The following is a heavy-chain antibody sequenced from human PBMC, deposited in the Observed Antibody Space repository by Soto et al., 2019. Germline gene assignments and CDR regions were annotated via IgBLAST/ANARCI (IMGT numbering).Heavy chain of an antibody. CDR3: ATRTYDNSGYHDY. CDR2: ISSSGVST. CDR1: GFTFSSYA. J-gene: IGHJ4*02. D-gene: IGHD3-22*01. Sequence: GGSLRLSCAASGFTFSSYAMSWVRQAPGKGLNWVSAISSSGVSTYYADSVKGRFTISRDNSKNTLYLQMNSLRAEDTAVYYCATRTYDNSGYHDYWGQGTLVTVSS. V-gene: IGHV3-23*01.